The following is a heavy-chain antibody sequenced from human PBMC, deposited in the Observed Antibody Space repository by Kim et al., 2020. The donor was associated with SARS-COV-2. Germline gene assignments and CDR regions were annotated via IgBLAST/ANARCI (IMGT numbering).Heavy chain of an antibody. D-gene: IGHD3-10*01. J-gene: IGHJ5*02. Sequence: ASVKVSCKASGYTFTSYGISWVRQAPGQGLEWMGWISAYNGNTNYAQKLQGRVTMTTDTSTSTAYMELRSLRSDDTAVYYCARSGSDRLWFGDPWPENNNWFDPWGQGTLVTVSS. CDR1: GYTFTSYG. V-gene: IGHV1-18*04. CDR3: ARSGSDRLWFGDPWPENNNWFDP. CDR2: ISAYNGNT.